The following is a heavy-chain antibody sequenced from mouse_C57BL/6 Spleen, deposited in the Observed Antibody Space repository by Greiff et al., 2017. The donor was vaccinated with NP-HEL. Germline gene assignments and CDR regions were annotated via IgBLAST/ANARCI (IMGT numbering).Heavy chain of an antibody. Sequence: QVQLQQSGAELVRPGTSVKVFCKASGYAFTNYLIEWVKQRPGQGLEWIGVINPGSGGTNYNEKFKGKATLTADKSSSTAYMQLSSLTSEDSAVYFCARDSDGYQFAYWGQGTLVTVSA. CDR3: ARDSDGYQFAY. CDR2: INPGSGGT. J-gene: IGHJ3*01. V-gene: IGHV1-54*01. CDR1: GYAFTNYL. D-gene: IGHD2-3*01.